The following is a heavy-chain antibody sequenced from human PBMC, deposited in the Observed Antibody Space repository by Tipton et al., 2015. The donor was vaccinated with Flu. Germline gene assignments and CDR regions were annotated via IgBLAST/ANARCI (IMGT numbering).Heavy chain of an antibody. CDR3: ARGDGYNFDY. Sequence: LTCTVSGYSISSGFYWGWIRQPPGKGLEWIGNIYRSGSTFYNPSLKSRVTISVDTSKNQFSLKLSSVTAADTAVYYCARGDGYNFDYWGQGTLVTVSS. J-gene: IGHJ4*02. D-gene: IGHD5-24*01. CDR2: IYRSGST. V-gene: IGHV4-38-2*02. CDR1: GYSISSGFY.